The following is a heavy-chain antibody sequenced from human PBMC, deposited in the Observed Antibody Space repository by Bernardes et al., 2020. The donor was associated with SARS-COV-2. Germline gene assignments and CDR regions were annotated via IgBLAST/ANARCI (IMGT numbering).Heavy chain of an antibody. CDR2: LDYDGGRA. V-gene: IGHV3-74*01. Sequence: GGSLRLSCAGSGFVFSNFWIHWVRQVPGKGLVWVARLDYDGGRASYADSVKGRFTISRDNAKNTLYLQMNSLKAEDDTAIYYCARGGARDGSDNYRLGYWGQGTLVTVSS. J-gene: IGHJ4*02. CDR3: ARGGARDGSDNYRLGY. CDR1: GFVFSNFW. D-gene: IGHD3-10*01.